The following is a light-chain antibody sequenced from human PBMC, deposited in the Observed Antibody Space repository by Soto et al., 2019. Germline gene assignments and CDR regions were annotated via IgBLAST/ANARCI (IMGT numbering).Light chain of an antibody. CDR2: EVS. CDR1: SSDIGVSTF. V-gene: IGLV2-14*01. CDR3: GTWDSTLRAVV. J-gene: IGLJ2*01. Sequence: QSVLTQPASVSGSPGQSITISCTGTSSDIGVSTFVSWYQQHPGKAPELIIYEVSDRPSGVSHRFSGSKSGNTASLTISGLQAEDEADYYCGTWDSTLRAVVFGGGTKLTVL.